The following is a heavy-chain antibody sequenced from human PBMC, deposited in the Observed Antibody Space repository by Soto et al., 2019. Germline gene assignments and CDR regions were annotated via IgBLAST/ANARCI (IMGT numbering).Heavy chain of an antibody. Sequence: GGSLRLSCAASGFTFSSYAMSWVRQATGKGLEWVSAISGSGGSTYYADSVKGRFTISRDNSKNSLYLQMNSLRAEDTAVYYCARDFSSSWYYFDYWGQGTLVTVSS. J-gene: IGHJ4*02. V-gene: IGHV3-23*01. CDR3: ARDFSSSWYYFDY. D-gene: IGHD6-13*01. CDR1: GFTFSSYA. CDR2: ISGSGGST.